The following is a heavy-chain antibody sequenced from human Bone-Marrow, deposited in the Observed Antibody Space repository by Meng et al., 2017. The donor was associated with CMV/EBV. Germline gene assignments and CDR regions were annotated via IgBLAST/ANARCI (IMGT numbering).Heavy chain of an antibody. D-gene: IGHD5-18*01. Sequence: SVKVSCKASGYTFTSYGISWVRQAPGQGLEWMGWISAYNGNTNYAQKLQGRVTMTTDTSTSTAYMELRSLRSDDTAVYYCATTDSYGYWFDPWGQGTLVTVSS. CDR1: GYTFTSYG. J-gene: IGHJ5*02. CDR3: ATTDSYGYWFDP. CDR2: ISAYNGNT. V-gene: IGHV1-18*01.